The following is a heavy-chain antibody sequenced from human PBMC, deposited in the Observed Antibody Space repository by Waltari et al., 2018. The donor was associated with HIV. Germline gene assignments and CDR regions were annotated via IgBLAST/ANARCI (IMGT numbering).Heavy chain of an antibody. CDR3: VTSGYNFVEFGHRLDF. Sequence: EVQFLESGGGMVRPGGSLRLSCLAAGFNFDMYAMTWVRQVPGEGVGGVSRIRRRASATYHAHSVKGRATVTRDNSRDRLSLHINSLTVDESAVYHCVTSGYNFVEFGHRLDFWGRGILVTVS. D-gene: IGHD5-18*01. CDR2: IRRRASAT. J-gene: IGHJ4*02. V-gene: IGHV3-23*01. CDR1: GFNFDMYA.